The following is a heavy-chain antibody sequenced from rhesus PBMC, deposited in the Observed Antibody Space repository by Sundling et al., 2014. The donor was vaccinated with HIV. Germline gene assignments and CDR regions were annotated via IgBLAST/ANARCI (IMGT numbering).Heavy chain of an antibody. J-gene: IGHJ6*01. V-gene: IGHV3-8*01. CDR1: GFTFSSYY. Sequence: EVQLVESGGGLVQPGGSLRLSCTGSGFTFSSYYMYWVRQAPGKGLEWVSVINTGGGSTWYTDSVKGRFTISKENAKNTLYLQMDSLRAEDTAVYYCAKDIGWNYIGGGLDSWGQGVVVTVSS. CDR3: AKDIGWNYIGGGLDS. CDR2: INTGGGST. D-gene: IGHD1-1*01.